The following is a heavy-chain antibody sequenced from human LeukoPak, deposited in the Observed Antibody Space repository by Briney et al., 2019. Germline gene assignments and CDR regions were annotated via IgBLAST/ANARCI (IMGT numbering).Heavy chain of an antibody. CDR3: AKDHGYGFVPFGY. Sequence: GGSLRLSCPASGFTFSSYAMSWVRQAPGKGLEWVSAISGSGGSTYYADSVKGRFTISRDNSKNTLYLQMNSLRAEDTAVYYCAKDHGYGFVPFGYWGQGTLVTVSS. J-gene: IGHJ4*02. V-gene: IGHV3-23*01. CDR2: ISGSGGST. CDR1: GFTFSSYA. D-gene: IGHD5-18*01.